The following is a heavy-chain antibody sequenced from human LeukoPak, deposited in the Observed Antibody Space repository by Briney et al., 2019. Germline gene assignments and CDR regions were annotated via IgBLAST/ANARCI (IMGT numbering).Heavy chain of an antibody. J-gene: IGHJ4*02. Sequence: PSETLSLTCTVSGGSISSYYWSWIRQPPGKGLEWIGYIYYSGSTNYNPSLKSRITISVDTSKNQFSLKLSSVTAADTAVYYCARGPVAGTIFDYWGQGTLVTVSS. CDR1: GGSISSYY. D-gene: IGHD6-19*01. V-gene: IGHV4-59*01. CDR2: IYYSGST. CDR3: ARGPVAGTIFDY.